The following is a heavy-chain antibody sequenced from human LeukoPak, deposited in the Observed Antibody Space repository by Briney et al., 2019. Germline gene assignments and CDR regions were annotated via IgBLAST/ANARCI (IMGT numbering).Heavy chain of an antibody. J-gene: IGHJ4*02. Sequence: SETLSLTCTVSGGSISSYYWSWIRQPAGKGLEWIGRIYTSGSTNYNPSLKSRVTISVAASKNQFSLKLSSVAAADTAVYYCARTYSSSLRFDYWGQGTLVTVSS. V-gene: IGHV4-4*07. CDR1: GGSISSYY. CDR3: ARTYSSSLRFDY. CDR2: IYTSGST. D-gene: IGHD6-13*01.